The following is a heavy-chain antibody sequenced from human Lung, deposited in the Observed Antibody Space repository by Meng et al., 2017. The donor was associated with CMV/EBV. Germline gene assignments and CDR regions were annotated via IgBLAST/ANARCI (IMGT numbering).Heavy chain of an antibody. CDR3: VRDGNHCSSNSGYRKYFTVGLDV. J-gene: IGHJ6*02. V-gene: IGHV3-23*03. CDR1: GFIFGNYA. Sequence: GESXKISCAASGFIFGNYAMNWVRQAPGKGLEWVSVIYSGYGSTYYADSVVGRFTISRDNSGKTLYLHMNGLRAEDTAVYYCVRDGNHCSSNSGYRKYFTVGLDVGXQGTTVTSP. CDR2: IYSGYGST. D-gene: IGHD2-2*01.